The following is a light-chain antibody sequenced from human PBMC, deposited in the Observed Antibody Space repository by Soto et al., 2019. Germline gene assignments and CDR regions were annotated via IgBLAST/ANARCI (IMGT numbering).Light chain of an antibody. CDR1: SSDVGGYNY. V-gene: IGLV2-14*01. CDR3: SSYTSGSTLYV. Sequence: QSALTQPASVSGSPGQSITISCTGTSSDVGGYNYVSWYQQHPGKAPKLMIYDVSNRPSGVSNRFSSSKSGNTTSLTISGLQAEDEADYYCSSYTSGSTLYVSGTGTKVTVL. J-gene: IGLJ1*01. CDR2: DVS.